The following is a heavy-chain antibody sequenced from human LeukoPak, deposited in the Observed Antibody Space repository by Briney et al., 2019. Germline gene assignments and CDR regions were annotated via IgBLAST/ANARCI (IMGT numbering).Heavy chain of an antibody. CDR3: ARGRGYRGFRGYYYYMDV. CDR2: VYISGST. Sequence: SETLSLTCTVSGGSISGGTYYWSWIRQPGGKGLEWIGRVYISGSTNYNPSLKSRVTISVDTSKSQFSLKLSSVTAADTAVYYCARGRGYRGFRGYYYYMDVWGKGTTVTVSS. V-gene: IGHV4-61*02. D-gene: IGHD6-13*01. J-gene: IGHJ6*03. CDR1: GGSISGGTYY.